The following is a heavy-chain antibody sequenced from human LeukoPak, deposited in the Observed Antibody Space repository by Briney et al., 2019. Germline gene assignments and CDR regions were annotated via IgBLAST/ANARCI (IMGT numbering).Heavy chain of an antibody. CDR3: ARRPNYYGSGSYRGGDY. CDR2: INWNGGST. CDR1: GFTFDDHG. Sequence: GGSLRLSCAASGFTFDDHGMSWVRQAPGKGLEWVSGINWNGGSTGYADSVKGRFTISRDNAKNSLYLQMNSLRAEDTAVYYCARRPNYYGSGSYRGGDYWGQGTLVTVSS. D-gene: IGHD3-10*01. V-gene: IGHV3-20*04. J-gene: IGHJ4*02.